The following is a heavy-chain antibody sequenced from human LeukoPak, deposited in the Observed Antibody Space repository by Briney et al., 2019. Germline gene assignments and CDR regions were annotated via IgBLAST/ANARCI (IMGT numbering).Heavy chain of an antibody. Sequence: ASVRVSCKASGYTFTGYYMHWVRQAPRQGLEWMGRINPNSGGTNYAQKFQGRVTMTRDTSISTAYMELSRLRSDDTAVYYCARDKRVYYGSGSQYWGQGTLVTVSS. CDR3: ARDKRVYYGSGSQY. J-gene: IGHJ4*02. D-gene: IGHD3-10*01. CDR1: GYTFTGYY. CDR2: INPNSGGT. V-gene: IGHV1-2*06.